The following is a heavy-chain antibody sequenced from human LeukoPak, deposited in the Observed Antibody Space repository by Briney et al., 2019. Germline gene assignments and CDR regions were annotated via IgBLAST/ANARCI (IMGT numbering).Heavy chain of an antibody. CDR3: FLIAAAGTPVNWFDP. J-gene: IGHJ5*02. CDR2: ISAYNGNT. D-gene: IGHD6-13*01. Sequence: VASVKVSCKASGYTFTSYGISWVRQAPGQGLEWMGWISAYNGNTNYAQKLQGRVTMTTDTSTSTAYMELRSLRSDDTAVYYCFLIAAAGTPVNWFDPWGQGTLVTVSS. CDR1: GYTFTSYG. V-gene: IGHV1-18*01.